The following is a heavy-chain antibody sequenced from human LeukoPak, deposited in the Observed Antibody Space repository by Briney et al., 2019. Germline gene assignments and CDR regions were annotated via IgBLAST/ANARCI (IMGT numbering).Heavy chain of an antibody. Sequence: GESLKISCKGSGYSFTTYWIAWVRQMPGKGLEWMGIIYPGDSDTRYSPSFQGQVTISADRSISTAYLQWRSLKASDTAMYYCARPRGNILTGYLSPDFDYWGQGTLVTVSS. J-gene: IGHJ4*02. D-gene: IGHD3-9*01. V-gene: IGHV5-51*01. CDR2: IYPGDSDT. CDR3: ARPRGNILTGYLSPDFDY. CDR1: GYSFTTYW.